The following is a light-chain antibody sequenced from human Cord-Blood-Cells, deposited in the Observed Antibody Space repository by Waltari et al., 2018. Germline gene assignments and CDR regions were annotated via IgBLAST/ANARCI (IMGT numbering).Light chain of an antibody. CDR1: ISSVGSYNL. V-gene: IGLV2-23*01. Sequence: QSALTQPASVSGSPGQSLTISCTGTISSVGSYNLVSWYQQHPGKAPKLMIYEGSKRPSGVSNRFSGSKSGNTASLTISGLQAEDEADYYCCSYAGSSTLVFGGGTKLTVL. J-gene: IGLJ2*01. CDR3: CSYAGSSTLV. CDR2: EGS.